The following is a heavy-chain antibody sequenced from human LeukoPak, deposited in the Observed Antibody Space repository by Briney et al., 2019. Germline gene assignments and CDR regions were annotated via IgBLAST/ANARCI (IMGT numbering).Heavy chain of an antibody. V-gene: IGHV1-18*01. J-gene: IGHJ4*02. D-gene: IGHD3-22*01. CDR3: ARLLFDSTGYYYFDY. CDR1: GGTFSSYA. CDR2: ISAYNGNT. Sequence: ASVKVSCKASGGTFSSYAISWVRQAPGQGLEWMGWISAYNGNTNYAQNLQGRVTMTTDTSTSTAYMELRSLRSDDTAVYYCARLLFDSTGYYYFDYWGQGTLVTVSS.